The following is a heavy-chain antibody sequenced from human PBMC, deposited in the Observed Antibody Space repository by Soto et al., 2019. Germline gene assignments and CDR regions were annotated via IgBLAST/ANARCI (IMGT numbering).Heavy chain of an antibody. D-gene: IGHD3-22*01. CDR2: IIPMLGTA. Sequence: QVQLVQPGAEVKKPGSAVKVSCKASGDTFSSYAINWVRQAPGQGLEWMGGIIPMLGTANYAQKFKGGVTTTAGERMRTVGLELSILRSEDTAVYSCARGGPALYYDSSGYFTPPDYWGQGTLVTVSS. J-gene: IGHJ4*02. CDR3: ARGGPALYYDSSGYFTPPDY. V-gene: IGHV1-69*01. CDR1: GDTFSSYA.